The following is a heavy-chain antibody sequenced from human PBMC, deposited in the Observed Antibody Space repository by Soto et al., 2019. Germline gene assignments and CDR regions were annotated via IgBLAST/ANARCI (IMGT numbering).Heavy chain of an antibody. CDR2: ILVGGST. V-gene: IGHV3-23*01. Sequence: GGSLRLSCAVSGFICSSYDMSWVRQAPGKGLEWVSTILVGGSTHYEDAVKGRFTISRDTSKNTVYLQMNSLTAGDTAVYYCAKATATSGGAFEIYGQGTMVTVSS. D-gene: IGHD1-1*01. CDR1: GFICSSYD. J-gene: IGHJ3*02. CDR3: AKATATSGGAFEI.